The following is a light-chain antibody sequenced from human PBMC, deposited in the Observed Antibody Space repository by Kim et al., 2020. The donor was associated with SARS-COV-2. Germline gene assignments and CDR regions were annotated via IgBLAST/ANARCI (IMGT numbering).Light chain of an antibody. CDR1: QSLSSD. J-gene: IGKJ4*01. Sequence: VSPGERSTPSCRASQSLSSDLAWYQQRPGQAPRLLIYDASTRATGIPARFSGSGSGTDFSLTISSLQSEDFGIYYCQQYNVWPLTFGGGTTVDIK. V-gene: IGKV3-15*01. CDR3: QQYNVWPLT. CDR2: DAS.